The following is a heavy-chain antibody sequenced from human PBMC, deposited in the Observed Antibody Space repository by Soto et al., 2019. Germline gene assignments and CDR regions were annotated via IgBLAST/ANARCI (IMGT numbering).Heavy chain of an antibody. CDR3: ARDLTPDCSGGSCYSAFDI. CDR2: IYYSGSS. J-gene: IGHJ3*02. Sequence: QVQLQESGPGLVKPSQTLSLTCTVSGGSISSGGYYWSWIRQHPGKGLEWIGYIYYSGSSYYNPSRKSRVTISVHTSKNQFSLKLSSVTAADTAVYYCARDLTPDCSGGSCYSAFDIWGQGTMVTDSS. D-gene: IGHD2-15*01. CDR1: GGSISSGGYY. V-gene: IGHV4-31*03.